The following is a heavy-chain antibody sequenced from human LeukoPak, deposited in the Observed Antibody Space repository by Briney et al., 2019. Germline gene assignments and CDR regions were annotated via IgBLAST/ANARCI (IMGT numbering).Heavy chain of an antibody. J-gene: IGHJ4*02. D-gene: IGHD5-12*01. CDR3: ARPYTAYAFDY. Sequence: GGSLRLSCAASGYTFSSYEMNWVRQAPGKGLEWISYISRSGSTIFYADSVKGRFTISRDNAKNSLYLQMNSLRAEDTAVYYCARPYTAYAFDYWGQGTLVTVSS. V-gene: IGHV3-48*03. CDR2: ISRSGSTI. CDR1: GYTFSSYE.